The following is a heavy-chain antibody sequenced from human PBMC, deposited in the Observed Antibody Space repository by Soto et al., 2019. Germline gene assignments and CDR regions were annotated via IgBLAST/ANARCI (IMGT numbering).Heavy chain of an antibody. CDR1: GGSVNSGSYY. CDR3: ASGRSGWYLDFDY. D-gene: IGHD6-19*01. V-gene: IGHV4-61*01. J-gene: IGHJ4*02. CDR2: LYYSGST. Sequence: SETLSLPCTVSGGSVNSGSYYWSWIRQPPGKGLEWIGYLYYSGSTNYNPSLKSRVTISVDTSKNQFSLQRNSVGAADTAVYYCASGRSGWYLDFDYWGQVTLVTVSS.